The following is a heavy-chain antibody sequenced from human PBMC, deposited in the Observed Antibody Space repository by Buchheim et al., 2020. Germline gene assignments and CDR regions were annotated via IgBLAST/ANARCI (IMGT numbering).Heavy chain of an antibody. Sequence: EVQLVESGGGLVQPGGSLRLSCTASGFTFSSYAMNWVRQAPGKGLEWVSYISSSGTTISYSDSVKGRFTISRDNAQNSLFMQMNSLRAEDTAVDYCANQLGYCSGGSCFSPAYFDYWGQGTL. CDR3: ANQLGYCSGGSCFSPAYFDY. D-gene: IGHD2-15*01. V-gene: IGHV3-48*03. CDR2: ISSSGTTI. CDR1: GFTFSSYA. J-gene: IGHJ4*02.